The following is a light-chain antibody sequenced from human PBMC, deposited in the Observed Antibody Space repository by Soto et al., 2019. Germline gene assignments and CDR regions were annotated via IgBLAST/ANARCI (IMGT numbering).Light chain of an antibody. CDR2: AAS. CDR1: QSINRF. Sequence: DIKMTQSPSSLSASVGDIVTINSRVSQSINRFLNWYQQKPGKAPKLMIYAASSLQSGVPSRFSGSGSGTDFTPTISSLQPEDFAAYYCQQSYSPPPVTLGQGTRLEIK. V-gene: IGKV1-39*01. J-gene: IGKJ5*01. CDR3: QQSYSPPPVT.